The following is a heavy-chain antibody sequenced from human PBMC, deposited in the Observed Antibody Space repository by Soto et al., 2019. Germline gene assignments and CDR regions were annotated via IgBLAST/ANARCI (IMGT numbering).Heavy chain of an antibody. CDR2: ISSSSSYI. V-gene: IGHV3-21*01. CDR3: ARDRAGGYSSGCQNCGMDV. J-gene: IGHJ6*02. Sequence: PGGSLRLSCAASGFTFSSYSMNWVRQAPGKGLEWVSSISSSSSYIYYADSVKGRFTISRDNAKNSLYLQMNSLRAEDTAVYYCARDRAGGYSSGCQNCGMDVWGQGTTVTVSS. CDR1: GFTFSSYS. D-gene: IGHD6-19*01.